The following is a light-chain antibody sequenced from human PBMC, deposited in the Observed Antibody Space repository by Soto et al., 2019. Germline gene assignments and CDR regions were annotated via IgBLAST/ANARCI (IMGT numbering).Light chain of an antibody. V-gene: IGKV2-28*01. J-gene: IGKJ2*01. Sequence: DIVMTQSPLSLSFTSGEPASISCRSSQSLLHSNGYNYLDWYLQKPGQSPQLLIYLASNRASGVPDKFSGSGSGTVFTRRISRVEADYVGIYYCRQPLPAPYTFGQATKVELK. CDR1: QSLLHSNGYNY. CDR2: LAS. CDR3: RQPLPAPYT.